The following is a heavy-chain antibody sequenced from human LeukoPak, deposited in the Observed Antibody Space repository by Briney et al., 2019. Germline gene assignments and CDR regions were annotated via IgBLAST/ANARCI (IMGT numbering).Heavy chain of an antibody. V-gene: IGHV3-21*01. CDR1: GFTLSSYS. J-gene: IGHJ4*02. CDR3: ARCTLWFGELLTVDY. Sequence: GGSLRLSCAASGFTLSSYSMNWVRQAPGKGLEWVSSISSSSSYIYYADSVKGRFTISRDNAKNSLYLQMNSLRAEDTAVYYCARCTLWFGELLTVDYWGQGTLVTVSS. CDR2: ISSSSSYI. D-gene: IGHD3-10*01.